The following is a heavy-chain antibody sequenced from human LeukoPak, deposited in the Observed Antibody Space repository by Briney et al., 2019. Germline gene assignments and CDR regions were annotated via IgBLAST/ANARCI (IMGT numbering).Heavy chain of an antibody. CDR1: GFTVSSNY. CDR3: ARFHSAYDFEGFDY. CDR2: IKQDGSEK. D-gene: IGHD5-12*01. Sequence: GGSLRLSCAASGFTVSSNYMSWVRQAPGKGLEWVANIKQDGSEKYYVDSVKGRFTISRDNAKNSLFLQMNSLRAEDTAVYYCARFHSAYDFEGFDYWGQGTLVTVSS. J-gene: IGHJ4*02. V-gene: IGHV3-7*03.